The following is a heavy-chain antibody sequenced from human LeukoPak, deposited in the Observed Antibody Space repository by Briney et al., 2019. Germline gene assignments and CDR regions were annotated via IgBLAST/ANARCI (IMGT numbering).Heavy chain of an antibody. CDR3: ARGGLTGYYFDY. V-gene: IGHV3-21*01. CDR1: GFTFSSYS. CDR2: ISSSSTYI. D-gene: IGHD3-9*01. J-gene: IGHJ4*02. Sequence: PGGSLRLSCTASGFTFSSYSMNWVRQAPGKGLEWVSSISSSSTYIYYADSVKGRFTISRDNAKNSLYLQMNSLRAKDAAVYYCARGGLTGYYFDYWGQGTLVTVSS.